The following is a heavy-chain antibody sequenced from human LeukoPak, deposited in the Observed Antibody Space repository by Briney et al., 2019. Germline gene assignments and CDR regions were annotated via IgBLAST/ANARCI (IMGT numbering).Heavy chain of an antibody. CDR2: TSSDLNVK. CDR3: AREGYYGSGSPPSLYFDY. V-gene: IGHV3-30-3*01. Sequence: GGSLRLSCAASGLTFRNYVIRWVRQAPGKGLEWVAVTSSDLNVKLYADFVKGRFTISRDNSRSTLYLQMNSLRPEDTAIFYCAREGYYGSGSPPSLYFDYWGQGTLVTVSS. CDR1: GLTFRNYV. J-gene: IGHJ4*02. D-gene: IGHD3-10*01.